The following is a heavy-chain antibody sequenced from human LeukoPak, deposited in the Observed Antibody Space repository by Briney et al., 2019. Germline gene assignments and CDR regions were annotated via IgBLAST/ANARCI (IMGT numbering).Heavy chain of an antibody. CDR3: ARTHDYGDYADY. D-gene: IGHD4-17*01. J-gene: IGHJ4*02. Sequence: SETLSLTCTVSGGSISSYYWSWIRQPPGKGLEWVGYIYYSGSTNYNPSLKSRVTISVDTSKNQFSLKLSSVTAADTAVYYCARTHDYGDYADYWGLGILVTVSS. CDR1: GGSISSYY. V-gene: IGHV4-59*01. CDR2: IYYSGST.